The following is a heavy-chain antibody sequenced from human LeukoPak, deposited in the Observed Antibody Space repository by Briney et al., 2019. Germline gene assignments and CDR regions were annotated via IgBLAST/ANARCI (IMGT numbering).Heavy chain of an antibody. CDR2: ISYDGSDK. CDR1: GFAFSSYD. CDR3: ARVLSGSYDNYFDY. Sequence: GGSLRLFCAASGFAFSSYDMHWVRQAPGKGLEWVAVISYDGSDKYYVDSVKGRFTISRDNSKNTLYLQMNSLKAEDAAVYYCARVLSGSYDNYFDYWGQGTLVTVSS. V-gene: IGHV3-30*03. D-gene: IGHD1-26*01. J-gene: IGHJ4*02.